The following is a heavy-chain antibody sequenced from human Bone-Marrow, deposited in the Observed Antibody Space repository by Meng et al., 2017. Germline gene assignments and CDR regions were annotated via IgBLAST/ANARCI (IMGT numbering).Heavy chain of an antibody. CDR3: ARDRRIAAAGTNYYYGMDV. CDR1: GYTFTSYY. V-gene: IGHV1-46*01. Sequence: ASLKVSCKASGYTFTSYYMHWLRQAPGQGLEWRGIINRSGGSTSYAQKFQGRVTMTRDTSTSTVYMELSSLRSEDTAVYYCARDRRIAAAGTNYYYGMDVWGQGTTVTVSS. D-gene: IGHD6-13*01. CDR2: INRSGGST. J-gene: IGHJ6*02.